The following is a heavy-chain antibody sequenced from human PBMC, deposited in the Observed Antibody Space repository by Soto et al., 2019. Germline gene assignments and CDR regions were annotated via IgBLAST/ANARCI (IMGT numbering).Heavy chain of an antibody. CDR3: PRDLDTSGWPDY. J-gene: IGHJ4*02. CDR2: IYHSGST. CDR1: GGTISSSNW. Sequence: APLSLTCDVSGGTISSSNWWSWVRQPPGEGLEWIGEIYHSGSTNFNPSLKSRVTISVDKSKNQISLKGSAVTAADTAVYYWPRDLDTSGWPDYWGQGTLVTVAS. D-gene: IGHD6-19*01. V-gene: IGHV4-4*02.